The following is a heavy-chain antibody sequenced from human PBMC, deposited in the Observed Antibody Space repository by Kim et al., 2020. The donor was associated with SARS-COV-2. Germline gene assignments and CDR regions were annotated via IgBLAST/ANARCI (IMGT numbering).Heavy chain of an antibody. CDR1: GGTFSSYA. Sequence: SVKVSCKASGGTFSSYAISWVRQAPGQGLEWMGRIIPILGIANYAQKFQGRVTITADKSTSTAYMELSSLRSEDTAVYYCARDRVLISGAAAGIDYWGQGTLVTVSS. J-gene: IGHJ4*02. D-gene: IGHD6-13*01. V-gene: IGHV1-69*04. CDR2: IIPILGIA. CDR3: ARDRVLISGAAAGIDY.